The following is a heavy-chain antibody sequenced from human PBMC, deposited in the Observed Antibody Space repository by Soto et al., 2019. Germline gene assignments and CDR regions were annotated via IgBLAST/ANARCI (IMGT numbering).Heavy chain of an antibody. Sequence: QEQLVQSGAEVKKPGSSVKVSCKASGDTFSSFAISWVRQAPGQGLDWMGGIITFFNTSNYAQRFQGRVTITADASTSTAYMELSSLRSEDTAMYYCARESAYGGNPLAFDNWGQGTLVTVSS. D-gene: IGHD1-26*01. CDR1: GDTFSSFA. CDR2: IITFFNTS. V-gene: IGHV1-69*01. CDR3: ARESAYGGNPLAFDN. J-gene: IGHJ4*02.